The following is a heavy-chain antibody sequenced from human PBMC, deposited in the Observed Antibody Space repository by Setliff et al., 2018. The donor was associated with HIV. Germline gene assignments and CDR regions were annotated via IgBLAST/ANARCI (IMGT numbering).Heavy chain of an antibody. Sequence: SETLSLTCTVSGGSISSGSYYWSWIRQPAGKGLEWIGHIYTSGSTNYNPSLKSRVTISVDTSKNQFSLKLSSVTAADTAVYYCARDPKYYYKYFQYWGQGTLVTVSS. J-gene: IGHJ1*01. CDR3: ARDPKYYYKYFQY. CDR2: IYTSGST. V-gene: IGHV4-61*09. CDR1: GGSISSGSYY. D-gene: IGHD1-26*01.